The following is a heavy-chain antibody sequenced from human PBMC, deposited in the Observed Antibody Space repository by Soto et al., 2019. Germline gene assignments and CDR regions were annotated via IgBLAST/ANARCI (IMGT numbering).Heavy chain of an antibody. CDR1: GFTLRSYG. J-gene: IGHJ4*01. CDR3: AKERCPGAVLESSAAWGDY. Sequence: QVQLVESGGGVVQPGESLRLSCAASGFTLRSYGMHWVRQAPGKGLEWLAVISYDESHKYYADSVKGRFTISRDTSKNARCLQKYTLRDAETAAYYSAKERCPGAVLESSAAWGDYWGHRTGVTVSS. D-gene: IGHD7-27*01. CDR2: ISYDESHK. V-gene: IGHV3-30*18.